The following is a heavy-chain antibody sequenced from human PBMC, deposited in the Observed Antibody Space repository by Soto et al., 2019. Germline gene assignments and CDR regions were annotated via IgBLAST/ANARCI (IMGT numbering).Heavy chain of an antibody. CDR1: GYTFLNYG. CDR3: ARLGDIVVVPAARNDYYYYMDV. Sequence: ASVKVSCKASGYTFLNYGISWVRQAPGQGLEWMGWITGDNGNTNYAQKFQGRVTMTRNTSISTAYMELSSLRSEDTAVYYCARLGDIVVVPAARNDYYYYMDVWGKGTTVTVSS. V-gene: IGHV1-18*01. CDR2: ITGDNGNT. D-gene: IGHD2-2*01. J-gene: IGHJ6*03.